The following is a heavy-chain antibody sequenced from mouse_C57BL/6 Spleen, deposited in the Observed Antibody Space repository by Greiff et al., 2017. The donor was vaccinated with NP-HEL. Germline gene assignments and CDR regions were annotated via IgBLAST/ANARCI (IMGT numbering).Heavy chain of an antibody. CDR2: INPYNGGT. V-gene: IGHV1-19*01. J-gene: IGHJ2*01. CDR1: GYTFTDYY. CDR3: ARKKSNYFRYFDY. D-gene: IGHD2-5*01. Sequence: VQLQQSGPVLVKPGASVKMSCKASGYTFTDYYMNWVKQSHGKSLEWIGVINPYNGGTSYNQKFKGKATLTVDKSSSTAYMELNRLTSEDSAVYYCARKKSNYFRYFDYWGQGTTLTVSS.